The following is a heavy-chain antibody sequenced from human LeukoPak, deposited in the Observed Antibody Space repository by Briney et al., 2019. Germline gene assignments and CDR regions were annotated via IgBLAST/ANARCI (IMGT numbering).Heavy chain of an antibody. J-gene: IGHJ6*03. CDR2: ISIGGFT. CDR1: GFTGNNNY. D-gene: IGHD3-10*02. CDR3: AREVFTPSYHYYSMDV. Sequence: GGSLRLSFAAPGFTGNNNYMSWVRQPPGKGLDWVSVISIGGFTTHADSVRGRFTISRDNSKNTVCLHMNSLRGEDTVVYYCAREVFTPSYHYYSMDVWGKGTMVIVSS. V-gene: IGHV3-53*01.